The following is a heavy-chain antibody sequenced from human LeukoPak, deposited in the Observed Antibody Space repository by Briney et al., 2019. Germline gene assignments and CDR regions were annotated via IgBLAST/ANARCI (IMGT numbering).Heavy chain of an antibody. J-gene: IGHJ4*02. D-gene: IGHD3-9*01. CDR3: ARDISYYDILTGYYTLGYFDY. V-gene: IGHV1-18*01. Sequence: GASVKVSCKASGYTFTSYGISWVRQASGQGLEWMGWISAYNGNTNYAQKLQGRVTMTTDTSTSTAYMELRSLRSDDTAVYYCARDISYYDILTGYYTLGYFDYWGQGTLVTVSS. CDR2: ISAYNGNT. CDR1: GYTFTSYG.